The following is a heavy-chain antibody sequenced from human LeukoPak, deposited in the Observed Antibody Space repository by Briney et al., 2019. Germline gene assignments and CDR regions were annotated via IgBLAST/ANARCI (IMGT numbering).Heavy chain of an antibody. Sequence: SVKVSCKASGGTFSSYAISWVRQGPGQGLEWMGGIIPIFGTANYAQKFQGRVTITADESTSTPYMELSSLRSEDTAVYYCATGQDYYGSGSYSHFDYWGQGTLVTVSS. V-gene: IGHV1-69*13. D-gene: IGHD3-10*01. CDR3: ATGQDYYGSGSYSHFDY. CDR2: IIPIFGTA. J-gene: IGHJ4*02. CDR1: GGTFSSYA.